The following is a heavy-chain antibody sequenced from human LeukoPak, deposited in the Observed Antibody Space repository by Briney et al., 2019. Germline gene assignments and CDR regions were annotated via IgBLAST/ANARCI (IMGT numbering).Heavy chain of an antibody. CDR1: GYTFTSYY. D-gene: IGHD3-10*01. V-gene: IGHV1-24*01. J-gene: IGHJ4*02. CDR3: ATVRRGDFDY. CDR2: FDPEDGET. Sequence: ASVKVSCKASGYTFTSYYMHWVRQAPGKGLEWMGGFDPEDGETIYAQKFQGRVTMTEDTSTDTAYMELSSLRSEDTAVYYCATVRRGDFDYWGQGTLVTVSS.